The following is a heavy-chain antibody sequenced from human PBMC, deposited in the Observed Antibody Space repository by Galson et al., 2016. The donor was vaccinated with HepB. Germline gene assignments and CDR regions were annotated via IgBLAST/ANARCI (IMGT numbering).Heavy chain of an antibody. CDR2: IHSDGSTT. J-gene: IGHJ3*02. CDR3: ARESPTTAGAFDI. V-gene: IGHV3-74*01. CDR1: GFIFSNYW. Sequence: LRLSCAASGFIFSNYWMHWVRQAPGKGLVWVSRIHSDGSTTSYADSVKGRFTVSRGNAKNTLYMQMNSLRAEDTAAYYCARESPTTAGAFDIWGQGTMVTVSS. D-gene: IGHD4-17*01.